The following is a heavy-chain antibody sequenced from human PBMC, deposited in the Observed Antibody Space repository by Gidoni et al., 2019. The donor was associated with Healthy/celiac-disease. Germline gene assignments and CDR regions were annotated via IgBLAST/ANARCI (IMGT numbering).Heavy chain of an antibody. D-gene: IGHD3-10*01. V-gene: IGHV4-34*01. CDR3: ARGRRSGGSGSYADY. CDR1: GGSFSGYY. J-gene: IGHJ4*02. Sequence: QVQLQQWGAGLLKPSETLSLTCAVYGGSFSGYYWSWIRQPPGKGLEWIGEINHSGSTNYNPSLKSRVTRSVDTSKNQFSLKLSSVTAADTAVYYCARGRRSGGSGSYADYWGQGTLVTVSS. CDR2: INHSGST.